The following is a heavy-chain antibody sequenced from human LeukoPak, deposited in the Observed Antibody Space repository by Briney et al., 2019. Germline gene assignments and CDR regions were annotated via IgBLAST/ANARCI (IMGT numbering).Heavy chain of an antibody. CDR2: IHYSGTT. V-gene: IGHV4-59*08. Sequence: PSETLSLTCTVSGGSNYWSWIRQPPGTGLEWIAYIHYSGTTNYNPSLKSRVTIPIDTSKSQFSLKLNSVTAADTAVYYCARSGSTWSEINSWGQGTLVTVSS. CDR3: ARSGSTWSEINS. D-gene: IGHD1-26*01. CDR1: GGSNY. J-gene: IGHJ4*02.